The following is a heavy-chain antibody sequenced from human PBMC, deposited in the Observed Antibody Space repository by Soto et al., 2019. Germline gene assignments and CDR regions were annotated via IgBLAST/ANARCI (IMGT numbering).Heavy chain of an antibody. Sequence: QVQLVQSGAEVKKPGASVKVPGKAAGYTFTSYSMHWVQQAPGQGLEWMGIINPSGGSTSYAQEFQGRVTMTRATATSTVYRELSSLRSEDTAVYYCARDYYVSGSYLSRFDYWGQGTLVTVSS. J-gene: IGHJ4*02. CDR2: INPSGGST. CDR1: GYTFTSYS. D-gene: IGHD3-10*01. V-gene: IGHV1-46*01. CDR3: ARDYYVSGSYLSRFDY.